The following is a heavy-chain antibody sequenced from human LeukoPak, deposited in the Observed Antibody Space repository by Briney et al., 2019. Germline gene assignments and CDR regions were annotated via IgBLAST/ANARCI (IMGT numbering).Heavy chain of an antibody. Sequence: SKTLSLTCTVSGGSISSYYWSWIRQPPGKGLEWIGYIYYSGSTNYNPSLKSRVTISVDTSKNQFSLKLSSVTAADTAVYYCARGYYFDYWGQGTLVTVSS. CDR3: ARGYYFDY. CDR2: IYYSGST. J-gene: IGHJ4*02. CDR1: GGSISSYY. V-gene: IGHV4-59*01.